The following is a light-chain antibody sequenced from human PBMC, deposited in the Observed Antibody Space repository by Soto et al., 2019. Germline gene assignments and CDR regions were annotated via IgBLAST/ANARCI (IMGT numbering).Light chain of an antibody. V-gene: IGLV9-49*01. Sequence: QSVLTQPPSASASLGALVTLTCTLSSGYSNYKVDWYQQRPGKGPRFVMRVGTGGIVGSKGDGIPDRFSVLGSGLNRYLTIKNIQEEDESDYHCGADHGSGSNFVVFGGGTKLTVL. CDR3: GADHGSGSNFVV. J-gene: IGLJ2*01. CDR1: SGYSNYK. CDR2: VGTGGIVG.